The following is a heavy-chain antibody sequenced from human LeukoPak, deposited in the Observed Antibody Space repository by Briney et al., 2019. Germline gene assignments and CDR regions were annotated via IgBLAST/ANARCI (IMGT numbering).Heavy chain of an antibody. Sequence: PSETLSLTXAVSGYSISSGYYWGWIRQPPGKGLEWIGSIYHSGSTYYNPSLKSRVTISVDTSKNQFSLKLSSVTAADTAVYYCVTFGSSYYFDYWGQGTLVTVSS. CDR1: GYSISSGYY. D-gene: IGHD3-16*01. CDR2: IYHSGST. CDR3: VTFGSSYYFDY. J-gene: IGHJ4*02. V-gene: IGHV4-38-2*01.